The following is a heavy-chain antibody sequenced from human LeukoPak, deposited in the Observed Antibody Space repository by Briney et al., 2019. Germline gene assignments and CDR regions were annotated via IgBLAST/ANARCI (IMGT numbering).Heavy chain of an antibody. D-gene: IGHD6-19*01. CDR3: ARPNPPMYSSGWYPLDY. V-gene: IGHV5-51*01. CDR2: IYPGDSDT. CDR1: GYSFTSYW. Sequence: GESLQISCKGSGYSFTSYWIGWVRQMPGKGLEWMGIIYPGDSDTRYSPSFQGQVTISADKSISTAYLQWSSLKASDTAMYYCARPNPPMYSSGWYPLDYWGQGTLVTVSS. J-gene: IGHJ4*02.